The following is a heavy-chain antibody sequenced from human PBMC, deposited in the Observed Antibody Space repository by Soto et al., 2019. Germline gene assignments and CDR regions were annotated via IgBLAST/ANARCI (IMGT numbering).Heavy chain of an antibody. Sequence: SVKISCKASGGTFSSYAISWVRQAPGQGLEWMGGITPIFGTANYAQKFQGRVTMTADESTSTAYMELSSLRSEDTAVYYCASGWGENSSSHYYYYGMDVWPQRTTVTVSS. D-gene: IGHD6-6*01. CDR3: ASGWGENSSSHYYYYGMDV. CDR1: GGTFSSYA. V-gene: IGHV1-69*13. J-gene: IGHJ6*02. CDR2: ITPIFGTA.